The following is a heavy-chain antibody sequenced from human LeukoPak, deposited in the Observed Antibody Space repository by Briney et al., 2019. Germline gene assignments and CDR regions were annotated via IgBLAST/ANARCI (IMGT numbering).Heavy chain of an antibody. CDR2: INPSGGST. Sequence: ASVKVSCKASGYTFTSYYMHWVRQAPGQGLEWMGIINPSGGSTSYAQKFQGRVTMTRNTSISTAYMELSSLRSEDTAVYYCARAYYYGSGSYCEFDYWGQGTLVTVSS. CDR3: ARAYYYGSGSYCEFDY. CDR1: GYTFTSYY. V-gene: IGHV1-46*01. J-gene: IGHJ4*02. D-gene: IGHD3-10*01.